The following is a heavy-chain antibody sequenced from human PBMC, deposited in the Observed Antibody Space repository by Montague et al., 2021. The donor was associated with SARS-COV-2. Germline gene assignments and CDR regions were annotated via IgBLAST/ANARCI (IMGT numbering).Heavy chain of an antibody. CDR2: ISHGGST. V-gene: IGHV4-34*01. CDR1: GTSFSGYY. J-gene: IGHJ6*03. CDR3: ARLRDGVVPSPILGVRPYYSYYYMDV. Sequence: SETLSLTCAVHGTSFSGYYWNWIRQPPGKGLEWIGEISHGGSTKYSPSLKSRLTISADTSKNQFSLKLTSVAAADTAVYYCARLRDGVVPSPILGVRPYYSYYYMDVWGRGTTVTVSS. D-gene: IGHD2-15*01.